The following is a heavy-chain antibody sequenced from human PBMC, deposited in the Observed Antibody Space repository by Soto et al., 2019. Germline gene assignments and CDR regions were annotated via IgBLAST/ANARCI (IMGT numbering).Heavy chain of an antibody. CDR1: GGTFSSYA. CDR2: IIPIFGTA. J-gene: IGHJ6*02. Sequence: QVQLVQSGAEVKKPGSSVKVSCKASGGTFSSYAISWVRQAPGQGLEWMGGIIPIFGTANYAQKFQGRVTITADESTSTDYMELSSLRYEDTAVYYCAEATRGVVAPYYYYGMDVWGQGTTVTVSS. V-gene: IGHV1-69*01. D-gene: IGHD2-15*01. CDR3: AEATRGVVAPYYYYGMDV.